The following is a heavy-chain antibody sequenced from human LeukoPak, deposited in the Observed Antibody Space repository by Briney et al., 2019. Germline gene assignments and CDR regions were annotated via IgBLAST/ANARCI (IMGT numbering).Heavy chain of an antibody. CDR1: GLTFSSYA. Sequence: GGSLRLSCAASGLTFSSYAMSWVRQAPGKGLEWVSAISGSGGSTYYADSVKGRFTISRDNSKNTLYLQMNSLRAEDMAVYYCAKTNDFWNYYFDYWGQGTLVTVSS. D-gene: IGHD3-3*01. CDR3: AKTNDFWNYYFDY. V-gene: IGHV3-23*01. J-gene: IGHJ4*02. CDR2: ISGSGGST.